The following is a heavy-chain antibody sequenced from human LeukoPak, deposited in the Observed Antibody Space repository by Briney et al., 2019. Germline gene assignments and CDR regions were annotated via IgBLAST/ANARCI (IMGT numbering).Heavy chain of an antibody. Sequence: SETLSLTCTVSGGSISSYYWSWIRQPPGKGLEWIGYIYYSGSTYYNPSLKSRVTISVDTSKNQFSLKLSSVTAADTAVYYCALGYCGGGSCYAREYFQHWGQGTLVTVSS. CDR2: IYYSGST. CDR3: ALGYCGGGSCYAREYFQH. V-gene: IGHV4-59*06. J-gene: IGHJ1*01. D-gene: IGHD2-15*01. CDR1: GGSISSYY.